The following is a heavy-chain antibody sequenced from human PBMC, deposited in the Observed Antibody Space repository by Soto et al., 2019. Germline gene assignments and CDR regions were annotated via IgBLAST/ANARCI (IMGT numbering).Heavy chain of an antibody. V-gene: IGHV3-30-3*01. Sequence: PGGSLRLSCAASVFTFSSYAMHWVRQAPGKGLEWVAVISYDGSNKYYADSVKGRFTISRDNSKNTLYLQMNSLRAEDTAVYYCARDHDYGTYYYGMDLWCPGPTVTVSS. CDR1: VFTFSSYA. CDR2: ISYDGSNK. CDR3: ARDHDYGTYYYGMDL. J-gene: IGHJ6*02. D-gene: IGHD3-16*01.